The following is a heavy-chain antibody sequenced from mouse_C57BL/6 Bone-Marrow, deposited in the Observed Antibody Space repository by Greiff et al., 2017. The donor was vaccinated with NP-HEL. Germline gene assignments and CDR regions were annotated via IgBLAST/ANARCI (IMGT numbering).Heavy chain of an antibody. D-gene: IGHD3-2*02. CDR3: ARGRLISGYFDV. CDR1: GYTFTNYW. Sequence: QVQLQQSGAELVRPGTSVKMSCKASGYTFTNYWIGWAKQRPGHGLEWIGDIYPGGGYTNYNEKFKGKATLTADKFSSTAYMQFSSLTSEDSAIYYCARGRLISGYFDVWGTGTTVTVSS. CDR2: IYPGGGYT. J-gene: IGHJ1*03. V-gene: IGHV1-63*01.